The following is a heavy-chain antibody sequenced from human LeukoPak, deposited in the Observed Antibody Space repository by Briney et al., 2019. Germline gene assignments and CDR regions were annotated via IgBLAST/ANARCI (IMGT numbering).Heavy chain of an antibody. CDR2: VSSSSSYI. CDR3: ARGDQLFFDY. D-gene: IGHD2-2*01. V-gene: IGHV3-21*01. Sequence: GGSLRLSCAASGFTFSSYSMNWVRLAPGKGLEWVSSVSSSSSYIYYADSVKGRFTISRDNAKNSLYLQMNSLRAEDTAVYHCARGDQLFFDYWGQGTLVTVSS. CDR1: GFTFSSYS. J-gene: IGHJ4*02.